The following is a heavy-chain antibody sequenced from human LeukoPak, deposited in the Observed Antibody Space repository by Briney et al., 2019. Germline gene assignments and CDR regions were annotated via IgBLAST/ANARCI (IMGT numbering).Heavy chain of an antibody. Sequence: ASVKVSCKVSGYTLTELSMHWVRQAPGKGLEWMGGFDPEDGETIYAQKFQGRVTMTEDTSTDTAYMELSSLRSEDTAVYYCATHLYSGSSRRDWDYWGQGTLVTVSS. CDR1: GYTLTELS. D-gene: IGHD1-26*01. CDR3: ATHLYSGSSRRDWDY. J-gene: IGHJ4*02. V-gene: IGHV1-24*01. CDR2: FDPEDGET.